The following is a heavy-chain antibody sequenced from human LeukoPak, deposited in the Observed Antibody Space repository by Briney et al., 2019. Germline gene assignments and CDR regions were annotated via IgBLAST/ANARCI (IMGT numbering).Heavy chain of an antibody. J-gene: IGHJ4*02. Sequence: GASVTVSCKASGYTFTGYYMHWVRQATGQGLEWMGWMNPNTGKTGYAQKLQGRGTMTRNTSISTAYMELSSLRPEDTAVYFCSRRPTKYYYSLTGYYRSEFDYWGQGTLVTVSS. D-gene: IGHD3-9*01. CDR3: SRRPTKYYYSLTGYYRSEFDY. V-gene: IGHV1-8*02. CDR2: MNPNTGKT. CDR1: GYTFTGYY.